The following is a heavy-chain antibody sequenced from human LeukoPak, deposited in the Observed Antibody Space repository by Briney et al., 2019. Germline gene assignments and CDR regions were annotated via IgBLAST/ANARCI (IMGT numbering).Heavy chain of an antibody. CDR2: IRSKANSYAT. CDR1: GFTFSGSA. V-gene: IGHV3-73*01. D-gene: IGHD3-9*01. Sequence: GGSLRLSCAASGFTFSGSAMHWVRQASGKGLEWVGRIRSKANSYATAYAASVKGRFTISRDDSKNTAYLQMNSLKTEDTAVYYCTRLYYDILTGTPSPWGQGTLVTVSS. CDR3: TRLYYDILTGTPSP. J-gene: IGHJ5*02.